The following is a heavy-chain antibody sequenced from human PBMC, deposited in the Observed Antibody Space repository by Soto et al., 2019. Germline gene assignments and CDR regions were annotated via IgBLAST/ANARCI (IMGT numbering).Heavy chain of an antibody. CDR3: DRVVLGVLVMFDY. Sequence: EVQLVESGGGLVQPGGSLRLSCAGTGFPFSDYWMSWVRQAPGEGLEWVANIRRDGNEKHYVDSVKGRLTISRDNAKNSGYLDMNSLRAAATAVYYCDRVVLGVLVMFDYWGQGTLVTVSS. J-gene: IGHJ4*02. CDR2: IRRDGNEK. D-gene: IGHD3-3*01. CDR1: GFPFSDYW. V-gene: IGHV3-7*01.